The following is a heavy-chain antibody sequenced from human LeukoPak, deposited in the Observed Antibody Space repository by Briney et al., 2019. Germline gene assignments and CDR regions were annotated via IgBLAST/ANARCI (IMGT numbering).Heavy chain of an antibody. D-gene: IGHD3-16*02. CDR1: GGSISSSSYY. CDR3: AGMGRMITFGGVIAQPDY. V-gene: IGHV4-39*07. J-gene: IGHJ4*02. CDR2: IYYSGST. Sequence: PSETLSLTCTVSGGSISSSSYYWGWIRQPPGKGLEWIGSIYYSGSTYYNPSLKSRVTISVDTSKNQFSLKLSSVTAADTAVYYCAGMGRMITFGGVIAQPDYWGQGTLVTVSS.